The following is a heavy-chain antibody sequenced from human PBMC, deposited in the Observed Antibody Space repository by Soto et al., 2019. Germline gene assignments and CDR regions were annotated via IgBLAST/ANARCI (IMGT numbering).Heavy chain of an antibody. CDR1: GFTFSSYA. J-gene: IGHJ4*02. V-gene: IGHV3-23*01. CDR3: AKGPIFGVENIYDY. D-gene: IGHD3-3*01. Sequence: DVQLLESGGDLVQPGGSLRLSCAASGFTFSSYAMSWVRQAPGKGLEWVSSMSGAGRSSYDADSVKGRFTISRDNAKNTLYLQMNNLRAEDTALYYCAKGPIFGVENIYDYWGQGTLCTVSS. CDR2: MSGAGRSS.